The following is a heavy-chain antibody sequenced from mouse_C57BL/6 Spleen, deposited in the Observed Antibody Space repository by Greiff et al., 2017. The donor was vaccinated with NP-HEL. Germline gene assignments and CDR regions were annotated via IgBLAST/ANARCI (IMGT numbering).Heavy chain of an antibody. V-gene: IGHV5-4*01. J-gene: IGHJ2*01. D-gene: IGHD3-2*02. CDR3: AREEDSSGPYYFDY. CDR2: ISDGGSYT. Sequence: EVKVVESGGGLVKPGGSLKLSCAASGFTFSSYAMSWVRQTPEKRLEWVATISDGGSYTYYPDNVKGRFTISRDNAKNNLYLQMSHLKSEDTAMYYCAREEDSSGPYYFDYWGQGTTLTVSS. CDR1: GFTFSSYA.